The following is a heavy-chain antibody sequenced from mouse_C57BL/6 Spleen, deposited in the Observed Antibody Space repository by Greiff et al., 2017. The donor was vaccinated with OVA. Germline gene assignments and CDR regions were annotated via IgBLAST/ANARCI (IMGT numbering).Heavy chain of an antibody. CDR2: IYPRSGNT. CDR1: GYTFTSYG. CDR3: APYYSNYSWFAY. Sequence: VKLQESGAELARPGASVKLSCKASGYTFTSYGISWVKQRTGQGLEWIGEIYPRSGNTYYNEKFKGKATLTADKSSSTAYMELRSLISEDSAVYFCAPYYSNYSWFAYWGQGTLVTVSA. D-gene: IGHD2-5*01. V-gene: IGHV1-81*01. J-gene: IGHJ3*01.